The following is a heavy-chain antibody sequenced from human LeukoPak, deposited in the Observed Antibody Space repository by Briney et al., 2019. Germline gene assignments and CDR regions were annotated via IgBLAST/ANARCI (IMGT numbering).Heavy chain of an antibody. J-gene: IGHJ6*02. CDR1: GFTFSSYG. CDR3: TSPGGDFAPYYYYGMDV. CDR2: ISSASSAI. D-gene: IGHD3-16*01. V-gene: IGHV3-48*04. Sequence: GGSLRLSCAASGFTFSSYGMHWVRQAPGKGLEWISYISSASSAIYHADSVKGRFTISRDNAKNSLYLQMNSLRAEDTAVYYCTSPGGDFAPYYYYGMDVWGQGTTVTVSS.